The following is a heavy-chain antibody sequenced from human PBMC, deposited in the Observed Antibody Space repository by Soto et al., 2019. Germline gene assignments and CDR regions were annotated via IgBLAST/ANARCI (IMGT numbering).Heavy chain of an antibody. V-gene: IGHV3-33*01. J-gene: IGHJ6*03. CDR3: ARGPLYLTYYMDV. Sequence: GGSLRLSCAASGFTFSSYGMHWVRQAPGKGLEWVAVIWYDGSNKYYADSVKGRFTISRDNSKNTLYLQMNSLRAEDTAVYYCARGPLYLTYYMDVWGKGTTVTVS. CDR1: GFTFSSYG. CDR2: IWYDGSNK. D-gene: IGHD2-2*02.